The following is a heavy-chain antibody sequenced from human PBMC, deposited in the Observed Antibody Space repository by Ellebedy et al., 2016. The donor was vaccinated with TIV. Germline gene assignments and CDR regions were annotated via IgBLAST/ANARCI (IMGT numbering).Heavy chain of an antibody. CDR3: ARDYYDSSGTNYYGMDV. J-gene: IGHJ6*02. CDR1: GGTFSSYA. Sequence: AASVKVSCKASGGTFSSYAISWVRQAPGQGLEWMGGIIPIFGTANYAQKFQGRVTITADESTSTAYMELSSLRSEDTAVYYCARDYYDSSGTNYYGMDVWGQGTTVTVSS. CDR2: IIPIFGTA. V-gene: IGHV1-69*13. D-gene: IGHD3-22*01.